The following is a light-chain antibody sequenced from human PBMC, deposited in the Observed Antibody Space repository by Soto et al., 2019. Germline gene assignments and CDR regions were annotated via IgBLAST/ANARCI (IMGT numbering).Light chain of an antibody. J-gene: IGLJ2*01. CDR3: SSYTSSSTQV. CDR2: EVT. Sequence: QSALTQPASVSGSPGQSIAISCTGTSSDVGGYDYVSWYQQQPDKAPKLMIYEVTKRPSGVSNRFSGSKSGNTASLTISGLQAEDEADYYCSSYTSSSTQVFGGGTKLTVL. V-gene: IGLV2-14*01. CDR1: SSDVGGYDY.